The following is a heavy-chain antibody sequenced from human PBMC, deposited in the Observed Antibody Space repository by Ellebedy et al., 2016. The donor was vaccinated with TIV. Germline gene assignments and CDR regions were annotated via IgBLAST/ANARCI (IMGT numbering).Heavy chain of an antibody. D-gene: IGHD6-6*01. CDR3: AAFPFISSSSAY. CDR1: GYTFTSYA. Sequence: ASVKVSCKASGYTFTSYAMHWVRQAPGQRLEWMGWINAGNGNTKYSQKFQGRVTTTRDTSASTVYMDLSSLRSDDTAVYYCAAFPFISSSSAYWGQGTLVTVSS. J-gene: IGHJ4*02. V-gene: IGHV1-3*01. CDR2: INAGNGNT.